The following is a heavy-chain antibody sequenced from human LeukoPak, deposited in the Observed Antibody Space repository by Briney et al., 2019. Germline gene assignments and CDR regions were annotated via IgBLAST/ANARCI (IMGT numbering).Heavy chain of an antibody. D-gene: IGHD6-13*01. Sequence: SETLSLTCTVSGGSISSSTYYWGWIRQPPGKGLEWIGTISYGRSTYYKPSLKSRVTFSIDTSKNQFSLNLSSVTAADTAVYYCARQLDSWHWAFGIWGQGTLVTVSS. V-gene: IGHV4-39*01. CDR1: GGSISSSTYY. CDR3: ARQLDSWHWAFGI. J-gene: IGHJ3*02. CDR2: ISYGRST.